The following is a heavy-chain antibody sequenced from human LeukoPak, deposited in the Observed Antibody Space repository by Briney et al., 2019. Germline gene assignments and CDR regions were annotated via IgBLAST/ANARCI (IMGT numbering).Heavy chain of an antibody. CDR2: INPNSGGT. D-gene: IGHD3-10*01. CDR1: AYTFTAYY. V-gene: IGHV1-2*02. Sequence: ASVRVSCKASAYTFTAYYMHWVRQAPGQGLEWMGWINPNSGGTNYAQKFQGRVTMTRDTSISTAYMELSRLRSDDTAVYYCARDQTRITMVRGAPYYYYMDVWGKGTTVTVSS. CDR3: ARDQTRITMVRGAPYYYYMDV. J-gene: IGHJ6*03.